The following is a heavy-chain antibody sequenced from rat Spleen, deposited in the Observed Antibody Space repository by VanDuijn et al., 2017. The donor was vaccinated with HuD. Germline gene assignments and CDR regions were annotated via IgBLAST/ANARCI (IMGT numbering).Heavy chain of an antibody. CDR3: VREGGGLS. V-gene: IGHV5-29*01. D-gene: IGHD1-11*01. CDR1: GFTFNNYD. J-gene: IGHJ2*01. Sequence: EVQLVESGGGLVQPGRSLKLSCEVSGFTFNNYDMAWIRQAPTKGLEWVATISFGGSSYYRDSVKGRFTISRDNAKSTLYLQMDSLRSEDTATYYCVREGGGLSWGQGVMVTVSS. CDR2: ISFGGSS.